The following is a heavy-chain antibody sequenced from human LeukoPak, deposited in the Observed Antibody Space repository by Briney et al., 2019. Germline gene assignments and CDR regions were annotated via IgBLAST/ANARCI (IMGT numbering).Heavy chain of an antibody. Sequence: SETLSLTCTVSGGSISSYYWSWIRQPAGKGLEWIGRIYTSGSTNYNPSLKSRVTMSVDTSKNQFSLKLSSVTAADTAVYYCARLPHYYDSSGYALDYWGQGTLVTVSS. CDR2: IYTSGST. CDR1: GGSISSYY. CDR3: ARLPHYYDSSGYALDY. V-gene: IGHV4-4*07. D-gene: IGHD3-22*01. J-gene: IGHJ4*02.